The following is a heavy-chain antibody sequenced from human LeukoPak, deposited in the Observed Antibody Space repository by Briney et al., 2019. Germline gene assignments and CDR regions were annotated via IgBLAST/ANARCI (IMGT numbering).Heavy chain of an antibody. J-gene: IGHJ4*02. CDR3: AKITTETVWRYFDY. CDR1: GFTFSSYA. Sequence: GGSLRLSCAASGFTFSSYAMSWVRQAPGKGLEWVSAISGSGGSTYYADSVKGRFTISRDNSKNTLYLQMNSPRAEDTAVYYCAKITTETVWRYFDYWGQGTLVTVSS. V-gene: IGHV3-23*01. D-gene: IGHD4-17*01. CDR2: ISGSGGST.